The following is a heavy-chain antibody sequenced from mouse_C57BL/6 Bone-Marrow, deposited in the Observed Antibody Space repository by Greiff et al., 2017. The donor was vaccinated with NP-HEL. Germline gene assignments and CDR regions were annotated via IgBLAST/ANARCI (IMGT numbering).Heavy chain of an antibody. CDR3: ARSPRISEAWFAD. D-gene: IGHD1-1*01. J-gene: IGHJ3*01. CDR2: IHPNSGST. V-gene: IGHV1-64*01. CDR1: GYTFTSYW. Sequence: QVQLQQPGAELVKPGASVKLSCKASGYTFTSYWMHWVKQRPGQGLEWIGMIHPNSGSTNYNEKFKSKATLTVDKSSSTAYMQLSSLTSEDAAVYDCARSPRISEAWFADWGQGTLVTVSA.